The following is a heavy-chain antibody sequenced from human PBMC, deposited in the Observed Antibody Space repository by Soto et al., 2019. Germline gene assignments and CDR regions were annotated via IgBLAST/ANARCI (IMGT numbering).Heavy chain of an antibody. V-gene: IGHV4-4*07. J-gene: IGHJ6*02. CDR3: SRVGCSNSKCYTRGMDV. D-gene: IGHD2-2*01. Sequence: QMHLQESGPGLVKPSETLSLTCTVSGGSISGYYWSWVRQPAGKGLEWVGRIYSDGTTNYSPSLKSRVTMSLDTSKDQFTLHLNSVTAADTAVYYCSRVGCSNSKCYTRGMDVWGQGTTVTASS. CDR2: IYSDGTT. CDR1: GGSISGYY.